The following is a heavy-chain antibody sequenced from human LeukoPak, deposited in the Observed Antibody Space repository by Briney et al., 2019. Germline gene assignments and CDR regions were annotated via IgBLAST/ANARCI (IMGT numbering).Heavy chain of an antibody. D-gene: IGHD3-10*01. CDR2: ISYDGSNK. Sequence: GGSLRLSCAAPGFTFSTYAMHWVRQAPGKGLEWVSLISYDGSNKFYADSVKGRFTISRDNSKDTLYLQMNSLRAGDTAVYYCARGANYYGSGSYYYEGYFDYWGQGTLVTVSS. J-gene: IGHJ4*02. CDR1: GFTFSTYA. V-gene: IGHV3-30-3*01. CDR3: ARGANYYGSGSYYYEGYFDY.